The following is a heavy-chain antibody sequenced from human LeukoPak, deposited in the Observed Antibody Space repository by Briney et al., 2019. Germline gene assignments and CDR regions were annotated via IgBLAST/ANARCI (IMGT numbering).Heavy chain of an antibody. Sequence: GGSLRLSCTAPGFTFNRYWMSWVRQAPGKGLEWVANIKEEGSERDYVDSVKGRFTVSRDNAKNSLYLQMNSLRAEDTALYYCAKDTAFNYYGMDVWGQGTTVTVSS. D-gene: IGHD5-18*01. CDR1: GFTFNRYW. V-gene: IGHV3-7*03. J-gene: IGHJ6*02. CDR3: AKDTAFNYYGMDV. CDR2: IKEEGSER.